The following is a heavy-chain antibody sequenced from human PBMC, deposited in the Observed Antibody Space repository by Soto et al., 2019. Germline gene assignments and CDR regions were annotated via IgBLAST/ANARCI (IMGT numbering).Heavy chain of an antibody. D-gene: IGHD6-19*01. CDR1: GFTVSSNY. CDR2: IYSGGST. Sequence: SLRLSCAASGFTVSSNYMSWVRQAPGKGLEWVSVIYSGGSTYYADSVKGRFTISRDNSKNTLYLQMNSLRAEDTAVYYCARVERIAVAGIFDYWGQGTLVTVSS. V-gene: IGHV3-66*01. J-gene: IGHJ4*02. CDR3: ARVERIAVAGIFDY.